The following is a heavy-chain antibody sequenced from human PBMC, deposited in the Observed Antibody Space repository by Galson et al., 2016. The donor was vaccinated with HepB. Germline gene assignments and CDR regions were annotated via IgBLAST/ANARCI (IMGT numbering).Heavy chain of an antibody. Sequence: SLRLSCAASGFTFSSYAMSWVRQVPGKGLEWVSTVSGSGVSTYYADSVKGRFTISRDNSKKTMDLQMSSLRAEDTAVYYCARATMTKDLDYWGQGTLVSVSS. V-gene: IGHV3-23*01. J-gene: IGHJ4*02. D-gene: IGHD1-1*01. CDR2: VSGSGVST. CDR3: ARATMTKDLDY. CDR1: GFTFSSYA.